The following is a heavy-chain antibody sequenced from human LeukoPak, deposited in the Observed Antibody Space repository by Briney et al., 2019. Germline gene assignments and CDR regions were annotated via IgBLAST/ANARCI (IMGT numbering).Heavy chain of an antibody. CDR3: AKILSSGWSGKYYFDY. V-gene: IGHV3-66*01. D-gene: IGHD6-19*01. Sequence: GGSLRLSCVASGFNVGSTYMNWVRQAPGKGLEWVSLINSGGTTYYPDSVKGRFTIARDNSKNTLFLQMNSLRAEDSGVYYCAKILSSGWSGKYYFDYWGQGTLVSVSS. CDR2: INSGGTT. J-gene: IGHJ4*02. CDR1: GFNVGSTY.